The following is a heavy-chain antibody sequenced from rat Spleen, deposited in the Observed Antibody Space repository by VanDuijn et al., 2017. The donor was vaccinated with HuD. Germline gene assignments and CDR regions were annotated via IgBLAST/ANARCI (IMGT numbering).Heavy chain of an antibody. Sequence: EVQLVESGGGLVQPGRSLKLSCVASGFSFTNYGMAWVRQAPTKGLEWVATISNDGSNTYYRDSVKGRFTISRDNAKSTLYLQMDSLRSEDTATYYCARGPYWGQGVMVTVSS. CDR3: ARGPY. CDR2: ISNDGSNT. V-gene: IGHV5-29*01. J-gene: IGHJ2*01. CDR1: GFSFTNYG. D-gene: IGHD3-1*01.